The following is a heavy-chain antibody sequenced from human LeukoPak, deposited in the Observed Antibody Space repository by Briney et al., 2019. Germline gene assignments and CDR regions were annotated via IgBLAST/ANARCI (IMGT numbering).Heavy chain of an antibody. Sequence: GGSLRLSCAASGFTFSSYSMSWVRQAPGKGLEWVSFISRDSTDIYHADSVKGRFTISRDNAKNSLYLQMNNLRAEDTAIYYCAEDLPAAVDWGQGTLVTVSS. V-gene: IGHV3-21*01. J-gene: IGHJ4*02. CDR2: ISRDSTDI. D-gene: IGHD2-2*01. CDR3: AEDLPAAVD. CDR1: GFTFSSYS.